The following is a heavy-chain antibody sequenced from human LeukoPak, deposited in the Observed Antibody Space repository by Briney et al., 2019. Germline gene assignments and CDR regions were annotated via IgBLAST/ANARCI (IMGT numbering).Heavy chain of an antibody. CDR1: GGSISSYY. V-gene: IGHV4-4*07. CDR3: ARESFQFYYGSGSSPYYFDY. D-gene: IGHD3-10*01. J-gene: IGHJ4*02. Sequence: SETLSLTCTVSGGSISSYYWSWIRQPAGKGLEWIGRIYTSGSTNYNPSLKSRVTMSVDTSKNPFSLKLSSVPAADTAVYYCARESFQFYYGSGSSPYYFDYWGQGTLVTVSS. CDR2: IYTSGST.